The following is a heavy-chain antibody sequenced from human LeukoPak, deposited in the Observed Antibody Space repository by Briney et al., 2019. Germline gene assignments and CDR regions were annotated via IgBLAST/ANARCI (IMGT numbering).Heavy chain of an antibody. CDR1: GGSISTSY. V-gene: IGHV4-59*01. D-gene: IGHD2-15*01. J-gene: IGHJ3*02. CDR3: ARGPQYCSDGSCYSYAFDI. Sequence: SETLSLTCTVSGGSISTSYWSWIRQPPGKGLEWIGYIYYSGSTNYNPSLKSRVTISVGTSKNQFSLKLSSVTAADTAVYYCARGPQYCSDGSCYSYAFDIWGQGTMVTVSS. CDR2: IYYSGST.